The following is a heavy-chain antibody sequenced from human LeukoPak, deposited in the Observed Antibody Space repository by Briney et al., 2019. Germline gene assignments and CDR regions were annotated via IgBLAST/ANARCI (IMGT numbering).Heavy chain of an antibody. D-gene: IGHD4-23*01. CDR2: INQDGGEI. CDR1: GFTFSNYW. J-gene: IGHJ5*02. V-gene: IGHV3-7*01. Sequence: GGSLRLSCAASGFTFSNYWMSWVRQAPGKGLEWVASINQDGGEIHYVDSVKGRFTISRDNAKNSLFLQMNSLTAEDTAVYYCARDGDYGGNSLPSNWFDPWGQGTLVTVSS. CDR3: ARDGDYGGNSLPSNWFDP.